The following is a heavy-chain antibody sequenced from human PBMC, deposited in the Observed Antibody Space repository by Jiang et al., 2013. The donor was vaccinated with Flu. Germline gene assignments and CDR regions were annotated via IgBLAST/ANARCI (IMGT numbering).Heavy chain of an antibody. V-gene: IGHV3-23*01. Sequence: VQLLESGGGLVQPGGSLRLSCAASGFTFSSQAMSWVRQAPGKGLEWVSAISGSGGYTYYADSVKGRFTISRDNSKNTLYLQLNSLRVEDTAVYYCAKDQAPLTWLQFWFWGQGTLVTVSS. CDR1: GFTFSSQA. CDR3: AKDQAPLTWLQFWF. D-gene: IGHD5-18*01. CDR2: ISGSGGYT. J-gene: IGHJ4*02.